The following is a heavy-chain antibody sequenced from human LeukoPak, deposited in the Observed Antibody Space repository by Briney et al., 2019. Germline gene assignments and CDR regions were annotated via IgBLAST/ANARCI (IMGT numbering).Heavy chain of an antibody. CDR1: GFTFSSYA. V-gene: IGHV3-23*01. D-gene: IGHD6-19*01. CDR3: AKDSRIAVAGTPVSWGMDV. J-gene: IGHJ6*02. CDR2: ISGSGDST. Sequence: GGSLRLSCEASGFTFSSYAMSWVRQAPGKGLEWVSVISGSGDSTYYADSVEGRCTSSRDNSKDALYLQMNSLRAEDTAVYYCAKDSRIAVAGTPVSWGMDVWGQGTTVTVSS.